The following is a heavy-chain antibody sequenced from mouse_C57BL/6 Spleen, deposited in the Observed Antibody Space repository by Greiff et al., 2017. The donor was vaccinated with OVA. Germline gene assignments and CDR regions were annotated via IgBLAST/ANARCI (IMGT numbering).Heavy chain of an antibody. CDR2: INYDGSST. D-gene: IGHD2-4*01. Sequence: EVHLVESEGGLVQPGSSMKLSCTASGFTFSDYYMAWVRQVPEKGLEWVANINYDGSSTYYLDSLKSRLIISRDNAKNILYLQMSSLKSEDTATYYCARVYDYPYYAMDYWGQGTSVTVSS. V-gene: IGHV5-16*01. CDR3: ARVYDYPYYAMDY. CDR1: GFTFSDYY. J-gene: IGHJ4*01.